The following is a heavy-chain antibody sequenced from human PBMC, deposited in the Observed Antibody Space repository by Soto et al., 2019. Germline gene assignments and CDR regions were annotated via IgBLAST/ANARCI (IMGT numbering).Heavy chain of an antibody. CDR2: IYHTGNA. D-gene: IGHD3-22*01. CDR1: GDSISNGRFY. J-gene: IGHJ5*02. V-gene: IGHV4-39*01. Sequence: SETLSLTCSVSGDSISNGRFYWACIRQPPGEGLEWIGSIYHTGNAYYNPSLKSRVTISVDTSKNQFSLKLTSVTAADAALYYCARDFFDSSDYTTNCFDPWGQGTLVT. CDR3: ARDFFDSSDYTTNCFDP.